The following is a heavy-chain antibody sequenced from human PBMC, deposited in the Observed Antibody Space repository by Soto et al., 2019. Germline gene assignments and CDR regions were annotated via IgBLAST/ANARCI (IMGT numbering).Heavy chain of an antibody. CDR2: ISYSGST. CDR1: SGSISTSGYY. Sequence: SETLSLTCSVSSGSISTSGYYWGWIRQPPGTGLEWIGGISYSGSTYYNPSLKSRLTISVDTSKNQFSLKLTSVTAADTAVYYCARDKITGLFDYWGQGTLVTVSS. D-gene: IGHD2-8*02. V-gene: IGHV4-39*02. CDR3: ARDKITGLFDY. J-gene: IGHJ4*02.